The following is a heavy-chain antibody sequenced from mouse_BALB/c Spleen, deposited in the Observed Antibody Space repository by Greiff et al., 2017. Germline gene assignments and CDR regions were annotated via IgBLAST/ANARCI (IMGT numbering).Heavy chain of an antibody. V-gene: IGHV5-6-5*01. D-gene: IGHD1-2*01. CDR2: ISSGGST. J-gene: IGHJ4*01. CDR1: GFTFSSYA. CDR3: ARFFTTATRAMDY. Sequence: EVQLVESGGGLVKPGGSLKLSCAASGFTFSSYAMSWVRQTPEKRLEWVASISSGGSTYYPDSVKGRFTISRDNARNILYLQMSSLRSEDTAMYYCARFFTTATRAMDYWGQGTSVTVSS.